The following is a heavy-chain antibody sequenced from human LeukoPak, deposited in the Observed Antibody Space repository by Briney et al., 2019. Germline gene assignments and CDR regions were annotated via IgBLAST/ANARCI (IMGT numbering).Heavy chain of an antibody. V-gene: IGHV3-23*01. Sequence: GGSLRLTCAASGFTFSSYAMSWVSQAPGKGLERVPAISGSGGSTYYADSVKGRFTISRDNSKNTLYLQMNSLRAEDTAVYYCAKSSGSGHIIRRWFDPWGQGTLVTVSS. CDR3: AKSSGSGHIIRRWFDP. J-gene: IGHJ5*02. CDR1: GFTFSSYA. CDR2: ISGSGGST. D-gene: IGHD6-19*01.